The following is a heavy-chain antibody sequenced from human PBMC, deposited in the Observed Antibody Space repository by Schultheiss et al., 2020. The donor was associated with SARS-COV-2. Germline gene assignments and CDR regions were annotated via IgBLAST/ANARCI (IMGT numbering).Heavy chain of an antibody. CDR1: GFTFSSYA. Sequence: GGSLRLSCAASGFTFSSYAMSWVRQAPGKGLEWVSAISGSGGSTYYADSVKGRFTISRDNSKNTLYLQMNSLRAEDTAVYYCARVGNYYDSQANWFDPWGQGTLVTVSS. V-gene: IGHV3-23*01. D-gene: IGHD3-22*01. CDR3: ARVGNYYDSQANWFDP. J-gene: IGHJ5*02. CDR2: ISGSGGST.